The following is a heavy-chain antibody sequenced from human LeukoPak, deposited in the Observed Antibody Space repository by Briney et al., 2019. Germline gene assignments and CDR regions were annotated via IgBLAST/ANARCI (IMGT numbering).Heavy chain of an antibody. V-gene: IGHV4-39*01. Sequence: PSETLSLTCTVSGGSISSSSYYWGWIRQPPGKGLEWIGSIYYSGSTYYNPSLKSRVTISVDTSKNQFSLKLSSVTAADTAVYYCARIYGYSYGPGDQYFDYWGQGTLVTVSS. CDR2: IYYSGST. D-gene: IGHD5-18*01. J-gene: IGHJ4*02. CDR1: GGSISSSSYY. CDR3: ARIYGYSYGPGDQYFDY.